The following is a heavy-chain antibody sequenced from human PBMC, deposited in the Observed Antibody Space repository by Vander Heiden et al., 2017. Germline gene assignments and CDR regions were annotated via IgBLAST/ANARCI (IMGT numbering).Heavy chain of an antibody. CDR1: GFTFGDYA. D-gene: IGHD6-13*01. CDR2: IRSKAYGGTT. Sequence: EVQLVESGGGLVQPGRSLRLSCTASGFTFGDYAMSWVRQAPGKGLEWVGFIRSKAYGGTTEYAASVKGRFTISRDDSKSIAYLQMNSLKTEDTAVYYCTREGDSSSWYGGWFDPWGQGTLVTVSS. J-gene: IGHJ5*02. V-gene: IGHV3-49*04. CDR3: TREGDSSSWYGGWFDP.